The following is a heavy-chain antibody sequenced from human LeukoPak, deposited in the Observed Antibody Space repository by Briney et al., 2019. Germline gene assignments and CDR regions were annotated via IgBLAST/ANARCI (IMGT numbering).Heavy chain of an antibody. Sequence: SETLSLTCTVSGGSISSYYWSWIRQPPGKGLEWIGYIYYSGSTNYNPSLKSRVTISVDTSKNQFSLKLSSATAADTAVYYCARQIMQYSSGWYLDYWGQGTLVTVSS. J-gene: IGHJ4*02. CDR3: ARQIMQYSSGWYLDY. D-gene: IGHD6-19*01. V-gene: IGHV4-59*08. CDR2: IYYSGST. CDR1: GGSISSYY.